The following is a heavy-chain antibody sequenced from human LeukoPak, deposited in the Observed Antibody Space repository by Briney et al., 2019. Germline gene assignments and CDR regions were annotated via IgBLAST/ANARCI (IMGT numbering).Heavy chain of an antibody. D-gene: IGHD1-1*01. Sequence: HGASVKVSCKASGYTFTGYYMHWVRQAPGQGLEWMGWINPNSGGTNYAQKFQGRVTMTRDTSISTAYMELSRLRSDDTAVYYCARDMRGGWKTSHYYYYYMDVWGKGTTVTVSS. CDR2: INPNSGGT. CDR3: ARDMRGGWKTSHYYYYYMDV. V-gene: IGHV1-2*02. J-gene: IGHJ6*03. CDR1: GYTFTGYY.